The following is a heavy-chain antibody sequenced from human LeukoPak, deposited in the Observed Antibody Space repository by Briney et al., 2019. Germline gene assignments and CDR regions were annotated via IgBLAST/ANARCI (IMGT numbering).Heavy chain of an antibody. CDR2: FHYSGTT. CDR1: GGFISTYY. CDR3: ARVDANWGVVDY. D-gene: IGHD7-27*01. V-gene: IGHV4-59*01. J-gene: IGHJ4*02. Sequence: PSETLSLTCTVSGGFISTYYWSWLRQPREKGLELIGYFHYSGTTNYNPSFKSRVTISVDTSKNQFSLKLSSVNAADTAVYYCARVDANWGVVDYWSQGTLVTVSS.